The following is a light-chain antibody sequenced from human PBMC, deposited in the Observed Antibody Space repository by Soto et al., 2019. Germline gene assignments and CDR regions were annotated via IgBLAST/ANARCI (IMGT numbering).Light chain of an antibody. J-gene: IGKJ3*01. Sequence: DIQMTQSPSTLSASVGDRVIITCRASESIRSWLAWYKQKPGKAPELLISKASTLESGVPSRFSGSGSGTEFTLTISSLQPDDFATYYCQQYNSSQIFTFGPGTKVDIK. CDR3: QQYNSSQIFT. CDR2: KAS. V-gene: IGKV1-5*03. CDR1: ESIRSW.